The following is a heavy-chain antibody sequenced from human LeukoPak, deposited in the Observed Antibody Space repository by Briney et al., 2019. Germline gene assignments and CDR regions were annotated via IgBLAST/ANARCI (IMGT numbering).Heavy chain of an antibody. CDR1: GFTFSSYG. Sequence: GGSLRLSCAASGFTFSSYGMSWVRQAPGKGLEWVSAISGSGGSTYYADSVKGRFTISRDNSKNTLYLQMNSLRAEDTAVYYCAKEPRFLAYDILTGYMGYWGQGTLVTVSS. CDR2: ISGSGGST. CDR3: AKEPRFLAYDILTGYMGY. V-gene: IGHV3-23*01. D-gene: IGHD3-9*01. J-gene: IGHJ4*02.